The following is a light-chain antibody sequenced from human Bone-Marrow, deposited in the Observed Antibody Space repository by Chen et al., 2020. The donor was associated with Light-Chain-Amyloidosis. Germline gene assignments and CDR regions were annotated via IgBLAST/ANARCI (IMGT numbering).Light chain of an antibody. CDR1: KDISNY. V-gene: IGKV1-9*01. CDR2: AAS. J-gene: IGKJ5*01. CDR3: EQLKSYPIT. Sequence: DIQLTQSPSFLSASVGDRVSITCRASKDISNYLGWYQQRPGKAPKLLIRAASTLKSGVPSRFSGSGSGTEFTLTISSLQPEDFATDYCEQLKSYPITFGQGTRLEIK.